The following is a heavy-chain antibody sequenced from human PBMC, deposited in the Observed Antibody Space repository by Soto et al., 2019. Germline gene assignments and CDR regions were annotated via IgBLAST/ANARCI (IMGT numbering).Heavy chain of an antibody. CDR3: ARGEMEPYCSSTSCDGLAV. Sequence: STVKIPCKASGGTLSSYAISWVRQAPGQGLEWMGGIIPIFGTANYAQKFQGRVTITADKSTSTAYMELSSLRSEDTAVYYCARGEMEPYCSSTSCDGLAVSGQGTTV. CDR1: GGTLSSYA. D-gene: IGHD2-2*01. V-gene: IGHV1-69*06. J-gene: IGHJ6*02. CDR2: IIPIFGTA.